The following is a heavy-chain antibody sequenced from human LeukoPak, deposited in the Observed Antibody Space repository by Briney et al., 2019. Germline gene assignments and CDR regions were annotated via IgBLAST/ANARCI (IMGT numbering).Heavy chain of an antibody. CDR3: ARGAVAGANFDY. D-gene: IGHD1-26*01. CDR1: GFTFNSYW. CDR2: ITTDGSGT. Sequence: GGSLRLSCADSGFTFNSYWMHWVRQAPGKGLAWVSHITTDGSGTSYADSVKGRFTISRDNAKKTLYLQMNSLRAEDTAVYYCARGAVAGANFDYWGLGTLVTVSS. V-gene: IGHV3-74*01. J-gene: IGHJ4*02.